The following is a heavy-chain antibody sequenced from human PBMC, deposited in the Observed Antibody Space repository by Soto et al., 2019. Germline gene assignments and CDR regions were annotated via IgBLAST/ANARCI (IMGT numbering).Heavy chain of an antibody. D-gene: IGHD5-18*01. CDR2: IYHSGST. Sequence: SETLSLTCTVSGGSISSYYWSWIRQPPGKGLEWIGEIYHSGSTNYNPSLKSRVTISVDKSKNQFSLKLSSVTAADTAVYYCARDEGYSYGYIWFDPWGQGTLVTVSS. CDR1: GGSISSYY. V-gene: IGHV4-59*12. CDR3: ARDEGYSYGYIWFDP. J-gene: IGHJ5*02.